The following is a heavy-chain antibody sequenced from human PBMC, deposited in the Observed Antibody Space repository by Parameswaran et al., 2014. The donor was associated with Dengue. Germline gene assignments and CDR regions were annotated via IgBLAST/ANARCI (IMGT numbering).Heavy chain of an antibody. Sequence: SCAASGFTFSSYGMHWVRQAPGKGLEWVAVIWYDGSNKYYADSVKGRFTISRDNSKNTLYLQMNSLRAEDTAVYYCAKDWAPQLWLLLDYWGQGTLVTVSS. J-gene: IGHJ4*02. CDR3: AKDWAPQLWLLLDY. CDR1: GFTFSSYG. V-gene: IGHV3-33*06. D-gene: IGHD5-18*01. CDR2: IWYDGSNK.